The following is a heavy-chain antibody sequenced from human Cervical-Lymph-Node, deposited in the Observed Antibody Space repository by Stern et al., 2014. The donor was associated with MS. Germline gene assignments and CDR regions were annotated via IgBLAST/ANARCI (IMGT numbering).Heavy chain of an antibody. D-gene: IGHD3-9*01. Sequence: QVQLQESGPGLVKPSQTLSLTCSVSDDSINSDDYYWGWIRQPPGKGLEWIGYIYYSGSTHYNPSLKSRFTISIDTSKNQFSLRLNFVTAADTAVYYCDRVDSNGHYPYYFDYWGQGILVTVSS. CDR3: DRVDSNGHYPYYFDY. J-gene: IGHJ4*02. V-gene: IGHV4-30-4*01. CDR1: DDSINSDDYY. CDR2: IYYSGST.